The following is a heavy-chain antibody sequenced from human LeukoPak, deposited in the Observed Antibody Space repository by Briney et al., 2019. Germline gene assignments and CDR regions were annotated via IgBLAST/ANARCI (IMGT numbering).Heavy chain of an antibody. CDR2: INHSGST. D-gene: IGHD1-26*01. J-gene: IGHJ6*03. CDR1: GGSFSGYY. V-gene: IGHV4-34*01. CDR3: GSQGHHGKIVGTTLSYFYMDV. Sequence: PSETLSLTCAVYGGSFSGYYWSWIRQPPGKGLEWIGEINHSGSTNYNPSLKSRVTISVDTSKNQFSLKLSSVTAADTAFYYCGSQGHHGKIVGTTLSYFYMDVWGKGTTVTVSS.